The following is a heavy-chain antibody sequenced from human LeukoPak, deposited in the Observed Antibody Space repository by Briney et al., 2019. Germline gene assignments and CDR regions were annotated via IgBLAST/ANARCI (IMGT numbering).Heavy chain of an antibody. CDR2: IYHSGST. D-gene: IGHD6-13*01. J-gene: IGHJ3*02. Sequence: SGTLSLTCAVSGGSISSSNWWSWVRQPPGKGLEWIGEIYHSGSTNYNPSLKSRVTISVDTSKNQFSLKLSSVTAADTAVYYCARDQSIAAAGTNAFDIWGQGTMVTVSS. CDR3: ARDQSIAAAGTNAFDI. V-gene: IGHV4-4*02. CDR1: GGSISSSNW.